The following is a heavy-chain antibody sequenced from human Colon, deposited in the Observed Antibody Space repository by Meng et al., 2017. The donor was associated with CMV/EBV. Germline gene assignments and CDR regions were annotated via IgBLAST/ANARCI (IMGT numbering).Heavy chain of an antibody. CDR1: GYTFTSYG. CDR2: ITGTNGDT. D-gene: IGHD3-22*01. V-gene: IGHV1-18*01. CDR3: ARRSLSTVIVVFKRMDD. J-gene: IGHJ4*02. Sequence: ASVKVSCKASGYTFTSYGLSWVRQAPGQGLEWMGWITGTNGDTKYAQKFQGRVTMTRDTSTSTAYMELRRLRSDDTAVYYCARRSLSTVIVVFKRMDDWGQGTQVTVSS.